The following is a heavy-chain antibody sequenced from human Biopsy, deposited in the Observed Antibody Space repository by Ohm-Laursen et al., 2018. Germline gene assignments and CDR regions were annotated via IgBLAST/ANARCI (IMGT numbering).Heavy chain of an antibody. D-gene: IGHD3/OR15-3a*01. V-gene: IGHV4-59*12. CDR2: ISNSGNT. CDR1: GDSINSSY. J-gene: IGHJ3*02. Sequence: TLSLTCTVSGDSINSSYWSWIRQAPGKGLEWIGFISNSGNTNYNPSLKSRVTISADTSKNQFSLKLRSVTAADTAVYYCARGTGKYYVYGAFDIWGQGTMVTVSS. CDR3: ARGTGKYYVYGAFDI.